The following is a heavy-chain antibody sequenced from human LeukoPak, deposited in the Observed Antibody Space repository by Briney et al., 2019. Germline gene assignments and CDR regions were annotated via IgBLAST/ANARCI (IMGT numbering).Heavy chain of an antibody. J-gene: IGHJ4*02. Sequence: ASVKVSCKASGYTFTSYGVNWVRQAPGQGLEWMGWISAYNGNTNYAQKLQGRVTMTTDTSTSTAYMELRSLRSDDTAVYYCARDGFVAVAGTLGYWGQGTLLTVSS. V-gene: IGHV1-18*04. CDR2: ISAYNGNT. D-gene: IGHD6-19*01. CDR3: ARDGFVAVAGTLGY. CDR1: GYTFTSYG.